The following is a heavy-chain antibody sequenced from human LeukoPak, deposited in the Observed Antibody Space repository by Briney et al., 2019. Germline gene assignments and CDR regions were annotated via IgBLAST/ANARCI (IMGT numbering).Heavy chain of an antibody. CDR1: GYSFTTYW. CDR2: IYPGDSDT. CDR3: ARHRSTNYYYYYMDV. D-gene: IGHD5-24*01. J-gene: IGHJ6*03. V-gene: IGHV5-51*01. Sequence: GESLKISCKGSGYSFTTYWIGWVRQMPGKGLEWMGTIYPGDSDTRYSPSFQGQVTISADKSISTAYLQWSSLKASDTAIYYCARHRSTNYYYYYMDVWGKGTTVTVSS.